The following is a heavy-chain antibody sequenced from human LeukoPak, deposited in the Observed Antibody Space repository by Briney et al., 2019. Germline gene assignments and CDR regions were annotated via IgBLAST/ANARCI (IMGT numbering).Heavy chain of an antibody. CDR3: AREGTTGTTGGYFDY. J-gene: IGHJ4*02. CDR2: INPSGGST. D-gene: IGHD1-1*01. V-gene: IGHV1-46*01. Sequence: ASVKVSCKASGYSFTSYYMHWVRQAPGQGLEWMGIINPSGGSTSYAQKFQGRVTMTRDTSTSTVYMELSSLRSEDTAVYYCAREGTTGTTGGYFDYWGQGTLVTVSS. CDR1: GYSFTSYY.